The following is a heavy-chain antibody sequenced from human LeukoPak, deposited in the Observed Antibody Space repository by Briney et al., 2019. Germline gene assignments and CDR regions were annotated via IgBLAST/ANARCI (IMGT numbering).Heavy chain of an antibody. CDR1: GYSFTSYW. CDR3: ASIINYYDSSGYYYPFDY. D-gene: IGHD3-22*01. V-gene: IGHV5-51*01. CDR2: IYPGDSDT. Sequence: GESLKISCKGSGYSFTSYWIGWVRQMPGKGLEWMGIIYPGDSDTRYSSSFQGQVTISADKSISTAYLQWSSLKASDTAMYYCASIINYYDSSGYYYPFDYWGQGTLVTVSS. J-gene: IGHJ4*02.